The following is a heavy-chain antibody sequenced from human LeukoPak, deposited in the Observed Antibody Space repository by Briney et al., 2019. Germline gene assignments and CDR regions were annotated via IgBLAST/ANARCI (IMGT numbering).Heavy chain of an antibody. CDR2: INHSGST. J-gene: IGHJ5*02. D-gene: IGHD6-13*01. CDR1: GGSFSGYY. CDR3: AGEAATGYSSSWYINWFDP. V-gene: IGHV4-34*01. Sequence: SETLSLTCAVYGGSFSGYYWSWIRQPPGKGLEWIGEINHSGSTNYNPSLKSRVTISVDTSKNQFSLKLSSVTAADTAVYYCAGEAATGYSSSWYINWFDPWGQGTLVTVSS.